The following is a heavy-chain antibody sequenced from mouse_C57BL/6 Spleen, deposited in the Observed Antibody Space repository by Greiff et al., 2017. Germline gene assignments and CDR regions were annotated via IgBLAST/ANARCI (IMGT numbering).Heavy chain of an antibody. J-gene: IGHJ2*01. CDR2: IDPSDSYT. CDR3: ASWRLRQGFDY. D-gene: IGHD2-4*01. V-gene: IGHV1-69*01. Sequence: QVQLQQPGAELVMPGASVKLSCKASGYTFTSYWMHWVKQRPGQGLEWIGEIDPSDSYTNYNQKFKGKSTLTVDKSSSTAYMQLSSLTSEDSAVYYCASWRLRQGFDYWGQGTTLTVSS. CDR1: GYTFTSYW.